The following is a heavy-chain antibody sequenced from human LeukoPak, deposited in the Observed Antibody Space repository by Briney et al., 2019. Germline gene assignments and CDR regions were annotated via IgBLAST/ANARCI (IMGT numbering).Heavy chain of an antibody. CDR3: AREHSGYDFPGRDYYYMDV. V-gene: IGHV3-30*14. J-gene: IGHJ6*03. Sequence: PGRSLRLSCAASGFTFSSYAMHWVRQAPGKGLEWVAVISYDGSNKYYADSVKGRFTISRDNFKNTLYLQMNSLRAEDTAVYYCAREHSGYDFPGRDYYYMDVWGKGTTVTVSS. D-gene: IGHD5-12*01. CDR2: ISYDGSNK. CDR1: GFTFSSYA.